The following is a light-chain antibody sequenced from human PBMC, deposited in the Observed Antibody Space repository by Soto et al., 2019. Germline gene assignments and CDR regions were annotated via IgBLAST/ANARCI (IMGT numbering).Light chain of an antibody. CDR1: SSDVGLYDY. CDR3: SSYTSSSSYV. Sequence: QSALTQPASVSGSPGQSITISCTGTSSDVGLYDYVSWYQQHPGKAPQLIIYEVSNRPSGVSDRFSGSKSGNTASLAISGLQAEDEADYHCSSYTSSSSYVFGAGTKVTVL. V-gene: IGLV2-14*01. CDR2: EVS. J-gene: IGLJ1*01.